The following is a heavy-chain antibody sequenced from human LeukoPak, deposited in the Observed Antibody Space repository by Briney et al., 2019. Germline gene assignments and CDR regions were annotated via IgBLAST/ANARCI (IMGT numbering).Heavy chain of an antibody. J-gene: IGHJ6*03. CDR2: LYPGVTT. Sequence: PSETLSLTCTVSGGPIYSYYWSWIRQTAGKGLEWIGRLYPGVTTNYNPSLKSRVTMSVDPSKKQFALKLSAVTAADTAVYYCARMKPYDSTGYSPGHYMDVWGKGTTVTVSS. V-gene: IGHV4-4*07. D-gene: IGHD3-22*01. CDR3: ARMKPYDSTGYSPGHYMDV. CDR1: GGPIYSYY.